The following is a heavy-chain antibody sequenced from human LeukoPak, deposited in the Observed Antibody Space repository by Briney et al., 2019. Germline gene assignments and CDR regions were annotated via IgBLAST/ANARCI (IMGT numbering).Heavy chain of an antibody. D-gene: IGHD3-10*01. V-gene: IGHV5-51*01. CDR2: IYPGDSDT. CDR1: GYSFTAYW. Sequence: GESLKISCKGSGYSFTAYWIGWVRQMPGKGLEWMGIIYPGDSDTTYSPSFQGQVTISADKSISTAYLQWSSLKASDTAMYYCARGGYYGSGSYYTFDYWGQGTLVTVSS. J-gene: IGHJ4*02. CDR3: ARGGYYGSGSYYTFDY.